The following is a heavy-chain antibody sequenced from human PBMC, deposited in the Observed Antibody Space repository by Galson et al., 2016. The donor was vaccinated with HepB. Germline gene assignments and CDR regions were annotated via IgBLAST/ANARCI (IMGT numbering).Heavy chain of an antibody. J-gene: IGHJ2*01. D-gene: IGHD1-26*01. CDR1: GFTFSQYG. CDR3: ARGVGTPYWYFDL. Sequence: LRLSCASSGFTFSQYGMHWVRQAAGKGLEWVAVIWHDGSVKYFGDSVTGRFTISRDNSKNIMNLHMNNVRGDDTAMYYCARGVGTPYWYFDLWGRGTLVTVSS. CDR2: IWHDGSVK. V-gene: IGHV3-33*01.